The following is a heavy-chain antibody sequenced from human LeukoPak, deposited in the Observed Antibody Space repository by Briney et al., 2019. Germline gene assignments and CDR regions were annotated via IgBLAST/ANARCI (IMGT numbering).Heavy chain of an antibody. CDR2: IDHSGST. D-gene: IGHD3-22*01. CDR1: GGSIINSNW. J-gene: IGHJ5*02. V-gene: IGHV4-4*02. CDR3: ARVTMIVVVNWFDP. Sequence: SETLSLTCAVSGGSIINSNWWSWVRQPPGKGLEWIGEIDHSGSTSYNPSLKSRVTMSVDRSQNQFSLRLSTVTAADTAVYYCARVTMIVVVNWFDPWGQGTLVTVSS.